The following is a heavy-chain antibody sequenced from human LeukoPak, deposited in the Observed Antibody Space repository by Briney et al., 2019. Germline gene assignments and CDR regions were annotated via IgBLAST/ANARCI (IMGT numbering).Heavy chain of an antibody. CDR3: AKDTNYYDSSGWD. V-gene: IGHV3-30*02. D-gene: IGHD3-22*01. Sequence: GGSLGLSCEASGFTLGSFGMHWFRQAPGKGREGVAFIRHDGNNEFYVDSVKGRFTISRDNSKNTLYLQMNSLRAEDTAVYYCAKDTNYYDSSGWDWGQGTLVTVSS. J-gene: IGHJ4*02. CDR1: GFTLGSFG. CDR2: IRHDGNNE.